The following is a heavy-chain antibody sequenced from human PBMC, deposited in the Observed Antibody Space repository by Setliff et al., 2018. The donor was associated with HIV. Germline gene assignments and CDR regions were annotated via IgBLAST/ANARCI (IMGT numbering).Heavy chain of an antibody. CDR3: VRAAAGLDI. V-gene: IGHV3-72*01. Sequence: GGSLRLSCEASGFTFSTYGMNWVRHAPGRGLEWVGRTRNKANGYITEYGASVQGRFTISRDNSKDSLSLQMNNLKAEDTAVYYCVRAAAGLDIWSQGIRVTVSS. CDR2: TRNKANGYIT. CDR1: GFTFSTYG. J-gene: IGHJ4*02.